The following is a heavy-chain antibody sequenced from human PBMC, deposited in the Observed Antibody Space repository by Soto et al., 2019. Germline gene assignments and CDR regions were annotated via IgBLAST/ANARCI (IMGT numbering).Heavy chain of an antibody. CDR2: IDPSDSYT. J-gene: IGHJ6*02. CDR1: GYSFTSYW. Sequence: GESLKISWKGSGYSFTSYWLSWVRQMPGKGLEWMGRIDPSDSYTNYSPSFQGHVTISADKSISTAYLQWSSLKASDTAMYYCARRGMVVAETYYGMDVWGQGTTVTVSS. V-gene: IGHV5-10-1*01. D-gene: IGHD2-15*01. CDR3: ARRGMVVAETYYGMDV.